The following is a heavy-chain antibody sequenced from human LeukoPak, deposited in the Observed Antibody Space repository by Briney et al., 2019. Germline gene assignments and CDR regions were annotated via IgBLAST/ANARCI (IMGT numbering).Heavy chain of an antibody. D-gene: IGHD3-22*01. CDR3: ARDASYYYDSSGYSEGAFDI. Sequence: SVKVSCKASGGTFSSYAISWVRQAPGQGLEWMGRIIPILGIANYAQKFQGRVTITADKSTSTAYMELSSLRSEDTAVYYCARDASYYYDSSGYSEGAFDIWGQGTMVTVSS. V-gene: IGHV1-69*04. J-gene: IGHJ3*02. CDR1: GGTFSSYA. CDR2: IIPILGIA.